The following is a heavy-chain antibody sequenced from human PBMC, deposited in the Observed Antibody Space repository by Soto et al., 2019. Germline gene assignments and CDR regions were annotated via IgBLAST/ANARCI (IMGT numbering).Heavy chain of an antibody. Sequence: QVQLQQWGAGLLKPSETLSLTCAVYGGSFSGYYWSWIRQPPGKGLEWIGEINHSGSTNYNPSPKSRVTIPVDTSKNQFSLKLSSVTAADTAVYYCARGGGYSGYADFDYWGQGTLVTVSS. J-gene: IGHJ4*02. CDR2: INHSGST. V-gene: IGHV4-34*01. CDR1: GGSFSGYY. D-gene: IGHD5-12*01. CDR3: ARGGGYSGYADFDY.